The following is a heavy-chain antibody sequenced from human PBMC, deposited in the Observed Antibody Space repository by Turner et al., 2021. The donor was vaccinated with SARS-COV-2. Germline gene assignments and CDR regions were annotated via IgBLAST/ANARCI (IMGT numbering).Heavy chain of an antibody. J-gene: IGHJ3*02. CDR2: ISSSGSYI. D-gene: IGHD3-22*01. Sequence: ELQLVESGGGLVKPGGSLRLSCAASGFTFSSYSMNWVRQAPGKGLEWVSSISSSGSYIYYVDSVKGRFTISRDNAKNSLYLQMNSLRAEDTAVYYCARWGPNYYDSSGYYPDAFDIWGQGTMVTVSS. CDR3: ARWGPNYYDSSGYYPDAFDI. V-gene: IGHV3-21*01. CDR1: GFTFSSYS.